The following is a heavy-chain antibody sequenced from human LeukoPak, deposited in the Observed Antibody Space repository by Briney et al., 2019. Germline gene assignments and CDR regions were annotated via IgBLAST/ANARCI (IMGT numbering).Heavy chain of an antibody. D-gene: IGHD2-15*01. V-gene: IGHV1-69*01. J-gene: IGHJ4*02. CDR3: ARDRFYCSGGSCYSEYFDY. CDR2: ITPIFGTA. Sequence: GSSVKVSCKASGGTFSSYAISWVRQAPGQGLEWMGGITPIFGTANYAQKFQGGVTITADESTSTAYMELSSLRSEDTAVYYCARDRFYCSGGSCYSEYFDYWGQGTLVTVSS. CDR1: GGTFSSYA.